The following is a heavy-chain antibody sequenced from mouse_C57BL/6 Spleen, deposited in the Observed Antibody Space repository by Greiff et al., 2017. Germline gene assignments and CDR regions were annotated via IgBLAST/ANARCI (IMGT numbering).Heavy chain of an antibody. Sequence: QVQLQQSGAELARPGASVKLSCKASGYTFTSYGISWVKQRPGQGLEWIGEIYPRSGNTYYNEKFKGKATLTADKSSSTAYMELSSLTSVDSAVYFCARTDYYGSSPYFDYWGQGITLTVSS. J-gene: IGHJ2*01. CDR3: ARTDYYGSSPYFDY. CDR1: GYTFTSYG. D-gene: IGHD1-1*01. CDR2: IYPRSGNT. V-gene: IGHV1-81*01.